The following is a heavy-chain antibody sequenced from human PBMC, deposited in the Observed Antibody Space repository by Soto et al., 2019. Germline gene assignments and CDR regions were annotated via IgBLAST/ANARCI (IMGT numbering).Heavy chain of an antibody. Sequence: SETLSLTCTVSGGSISSGDYYWSWIRQPPGKGLEWIGYIYYSGSTYYNPSLKSRVTISVDTSKNQFSLKLSSVTAADTAVYYCASEYYYDSSGYDRHLDWGQGTLVTVSS. CDR1: GGSISSGDYY. D-gene: IGHD3-22*01. CDR3: ASEYYYDSSGYDRHLD. CDR2: IYYSGST. J-gene: IGHJ4*02. V-gene: IGHV4-30-4*01.